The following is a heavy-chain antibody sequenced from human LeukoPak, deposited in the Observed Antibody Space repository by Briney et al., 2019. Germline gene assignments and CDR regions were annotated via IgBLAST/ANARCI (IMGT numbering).Heavy chain of an antibody. Sequence: GASVKVSCKASGGTFSSYAISWVRQAPGQGLEWMGGIIPIFGTANYAQKFQGRVTITADESTSTAYMELSSLRSEDTAVYYCARCARVQRKWFDPWGQGTLVTVSS. CDR3: ARCARVQRKWFDP. J-gene: IGHJ5*02. D-gene: IGHD1-1*01. CDR2: IIPIFGTA. V-gene: IGHV1-69*13. CDR1: GGTFSSYA.